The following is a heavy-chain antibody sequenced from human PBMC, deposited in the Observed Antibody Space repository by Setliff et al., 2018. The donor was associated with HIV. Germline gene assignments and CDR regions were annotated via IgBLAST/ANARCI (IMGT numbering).Heavy chain of an antibody. V-gene: IGHV4-31*03. D-gene: IGHD3-22*01. Sequence: SETLSLTCTVSGGSISSGGYYWSWIRQHPGKGLEWIGYIYYSGSTYYNPSLKSRITISVDTSKNQFSLKLSSVTAADTAVYYCARALRPPHYYDSSGYYRANAFDIWGQGTMVTVSS. CDR1: GGSISSGGYY. J-gene: IGHJ3*02. CDR2: IYYSGST. CDR3: ARALRPPHYYDSSGYYRANAFDI.